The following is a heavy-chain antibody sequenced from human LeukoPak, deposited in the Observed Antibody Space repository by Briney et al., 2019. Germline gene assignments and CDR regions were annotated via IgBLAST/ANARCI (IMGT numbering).Heavy chain of an antibody. Sequence: ASVKVSCKASGYTFTGYYMHWVRQAPGQGLEWMGWINPNSGGTNYAQTFQGRVTMTRDTSISTAYMELSRLRSDDTAVYYCARPAGINYYYDSSGYYSDWGQGTLVTVSS. V-gene: IGHV1-2*02. J-gene: IGHJ4*02. CDR2: INPNSGGT. D-gene: IGHD3-22*01. CDR3: ARPAGINYYYDSSGYYSD. CDR1: GYTFTGYY.